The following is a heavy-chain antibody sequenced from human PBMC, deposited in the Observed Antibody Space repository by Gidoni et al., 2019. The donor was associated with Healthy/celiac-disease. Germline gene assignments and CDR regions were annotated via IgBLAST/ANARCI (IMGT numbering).Heavy chain of an antibody. CDR1: GGSIRRRSYS. V-gene: IGHV4-39*01. Sequence: QVQLQESGPGLVTPSETLSLTCPVSGGSIRRRSYSWGWIRQPPGKGLEWIGSIYYSGSTYYNPSLKSRVTISVDTSKNQFSLKLSSVTAADTAVYYCARLDSGYDFSARQDAFDIWGQGTMVTVSS. J-gene: IGHJ3*02. D-gene: IGHD5-12*01. CDR2: IYYSGST. CDR3: ARLDSGYDFSARQDAFDI.